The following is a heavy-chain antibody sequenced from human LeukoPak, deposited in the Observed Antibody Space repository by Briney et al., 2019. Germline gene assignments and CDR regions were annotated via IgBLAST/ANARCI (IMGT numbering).Heavy chain of an antibody. CDR1: GYSLSSGYH. J-gene: IGHJ4*02. CDR2: IYHSGST. D-gene: IGHD7-27*01. CDR3: ARAPTGDPAFDY. Sequence: PSETLSLTCAVSGYSLSSGYHWGWIRQPPGKGLEWIGSIYHSGSTYYNPSLRSRVTISVDTSKNQFSLKLSSVTAADTAVYYRARAPTGDPAFDYWGQGTLVTVSS. V-gene: IGHV4-38-2*01.